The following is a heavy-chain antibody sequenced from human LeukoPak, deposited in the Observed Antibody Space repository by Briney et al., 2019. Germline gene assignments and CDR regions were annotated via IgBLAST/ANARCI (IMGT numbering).Heavy chain of an antibody. Sequence: PGGSLRLSCVGSGFTFSSYEMNWVRQAPGKGLEWVSSIFPSGGEIHYADSVRGRFTISRDNSKSTLSLQMNSLRAEDTAIYYCATYRQVLLPFESWGQGTLVTVSS. CDR2: IFPSGGEI. CDR3: ATYRQVLLPFES. J-gene: IGHJ4*02. D-gene: IGHD2/OR15-2a*01. CDR1: GFTFSSYE. V-gene: IGHV3-23*01.